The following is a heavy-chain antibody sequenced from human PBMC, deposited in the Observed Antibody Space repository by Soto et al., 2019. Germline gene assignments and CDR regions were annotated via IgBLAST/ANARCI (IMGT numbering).Heavy chain of an antibody. CDR3: EKAGSSAYTQDFFDY. D-gene: IGHD6-19*01. CDR2: ISGSGGST. CDR1: GFTFSNYG. J-gene: IGHJ4*02. Sequence: GGSLRLSCPASGFTFSNYGMSWVRQAPGKGLEWVSAISGSGGSTYYADSVKGRFTISRDNSKNTLYLQMSSLTAEDTAVYYCEKAGSSAYTQDFFDYWGQGTLVTVSS. V-gene: IGHV3-23*01.